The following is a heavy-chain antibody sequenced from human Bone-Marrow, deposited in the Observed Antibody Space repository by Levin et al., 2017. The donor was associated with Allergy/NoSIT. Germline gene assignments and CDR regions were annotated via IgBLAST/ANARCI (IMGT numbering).Heavy chain of an antibody. J-gene: IGHJ4*02. CDR1: GFSFNDYA. D-gene: IGHD6-19*01. V-gene: IGHV3-9*01. CDR2: MSSNGGGI. CDR3: AKDKYVAGNYFDH. Sequence: SCAASGFSFNDYAMHWVRQAPGKGLEWVSGMSSNGGGIGYADSVKGRFIISRDNAKQSLYLQMNRVTTEDTALYYCAKDKYVAGNYFDHWGQGTLVTVSS.